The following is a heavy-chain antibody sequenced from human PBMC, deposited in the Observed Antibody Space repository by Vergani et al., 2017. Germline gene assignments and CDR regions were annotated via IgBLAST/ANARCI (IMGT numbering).Heavy chain of an antibody. CDR2: INPSGGST. CDR3: ARAYREYSSSSASWPY. Sequence: QVQLVQSGAEVKKPGASVKVSCKASGYTFTSYYMHWVRQAPGQGLEWMGIINPSGGSTSYAQKFQGRVTITRDTSTSTVYMELSSLRSEDTAVYYCARAYREYSSSSASWPYWGQGTLVTVSS. CDR1: GYTFTSYY. J-gene: IGHJ4*02. D-gene: IGHD6-6*01. V-gene: IGHV1-46*01.